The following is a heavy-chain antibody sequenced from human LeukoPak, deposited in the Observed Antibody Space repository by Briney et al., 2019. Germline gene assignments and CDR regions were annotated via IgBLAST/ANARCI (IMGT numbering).Heavy chain of an antibody. D-gene: IGHD3-22*01. CDR2: IYYNGRT. CDR1: GGSISSSTYY. J-gene: IGHJ4*02. Sequence: PSETLSLTCTVSGGSISSSTYYWGWIRQPPGKGLEWIGNIYYNGRTYYNPSLKSRVTISEDMSKNQFSLKVTSVTAADTAVYYCARVPRRFDYCDSVGYVDYWGQGTLVTVSS. V-gene: IGHV4-39*07. CDR3: ARVPRRFDYCDSVGYVDY.